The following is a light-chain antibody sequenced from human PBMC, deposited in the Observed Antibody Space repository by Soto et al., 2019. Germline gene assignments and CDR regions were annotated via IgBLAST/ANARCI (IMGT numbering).Light chain of an antibody. CDR2: EVS. CDR1: SSDVGGYGY. V-gene: IGLV2-14*01. J-gene: IGLJ1*01. CDR3: SSYTSSRTYV. Sequence: QSVLTQPASVSGSPGQSITISCTGTSSDVGGYGYVSWYQQHPGKAPKLMIYEVSNRPSGVSTRFSGSKSGNTASLTSSGLQAEDEADYYCSSYTSSRTYVFGSGTKVTVL.